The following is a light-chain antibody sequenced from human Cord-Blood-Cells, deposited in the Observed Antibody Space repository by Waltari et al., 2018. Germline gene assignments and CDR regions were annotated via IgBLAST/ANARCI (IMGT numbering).Light chain of an antibody. V-gene: IGKV3-20*01. CDR2: GAS. CDR3: QQYGSSFT. Sequence: EIVLTQSPGTLALSPGDRATLSCRASQSVSSIYLAWYQQKPGQAPRLLIYGASSRATGIPDRFSGSGSGTDFTLTISRLEPEDFAVYYCQQYGSSFTFGPGTKVDIK. CDR1: QSVSSIY. J-gene: IGKJ3*01.